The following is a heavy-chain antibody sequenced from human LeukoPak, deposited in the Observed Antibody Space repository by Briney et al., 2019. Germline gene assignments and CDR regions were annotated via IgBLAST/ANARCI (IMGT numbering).Heavy chain of an antibody. Sequence: PSETLSLTCTVSGGSISNYYWTWIRQPPGKGLEWIGYIYYSGSTNYNSSLKSRVTISVDTSKNQFSLNLSSVTAADTAVYYCARVYGAGYDFRGAFDIWGQGTVVTVSS. CDR2: IYYSGST. CDR3: ARVYGAGYDFRGAFDI. J-gene: IGHJ3*02. CDR1: GGSISNYY. D-gene: IGHD5-12*01. V-gene: IGHV4-59*01.